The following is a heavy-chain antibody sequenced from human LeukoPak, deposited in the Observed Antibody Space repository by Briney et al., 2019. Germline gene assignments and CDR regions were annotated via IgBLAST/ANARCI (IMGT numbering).Heavy chain of an antibody. CDR3: AKVRNRWLHWDYFVY. D-gene: IGHD5-24*01. CDR1: GFTFSSYG. Sequence: GGSLRLSCAASGFTFSSYGMHWVRQAPGKGLEWVAVISYDGSNKYYADSVKGRFTISRDNSKNTLYLQMNSLRAEDTAVYYCAKVRNRWLHWDYFVYWGQGTLVTVSS. V-gene: IGHV3-30*18. CDR2: ISYDGSNK. J-gene: IGHJ4*02.